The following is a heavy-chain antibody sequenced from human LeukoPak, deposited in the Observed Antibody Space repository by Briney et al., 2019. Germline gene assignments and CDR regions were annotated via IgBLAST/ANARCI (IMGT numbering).Heavy chain of an antibody. CDR3: ARDGKYKVLGILGHYYYYGMDV. Sequence: ASVKVSCKASGYTFPDYYIHWVRQAPGQGLEWIAFINCHSGVTHFAQKFQGRVTMTRDTSISTAYMELSRLRSDDTAVYYCARDGKYKVLGILGHYYYYGMDVWGQGTTVTVSS. J-gene: IGHJ6*02. CDR1: GYTFPDYY. D-gene: IGHD7-27*01. CDR2: INCHSGVT. V-gene: IGHV1-2*02.